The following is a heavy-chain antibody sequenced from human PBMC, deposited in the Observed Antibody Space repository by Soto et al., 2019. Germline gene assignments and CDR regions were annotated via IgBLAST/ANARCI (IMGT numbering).Heavy chain of an antibody. V-gene: IGHV3-21*01. CDR1: GFTFSSYS. CDR3: ARDYGGNTDAFDI. J-gene: IGHJ3*02. Sequence: GGSLRLSCAASGFTFSSYSMNWVRQAPGKGLEWVSSISSSSSYIYYSDSVKGRFTISRDNAKNSLYLQMNSLRAEDTAVYYCARDYGGNTDAFDIWGQGTMVTVSS. D-gene: IGHD4-17*01. CDR2: ISSSSSYI.